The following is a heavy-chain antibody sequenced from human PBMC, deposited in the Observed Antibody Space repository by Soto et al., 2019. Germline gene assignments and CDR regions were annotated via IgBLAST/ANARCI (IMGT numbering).Heavy chain of an antibody. Sequence: PVGSLRLSCAASGFTFRSYWMSWVRQAPGKGLEWVANMNQDGSEKYFVGSVKGRFTISRDNAKSSLYLQMNSLRAEDTAVYYCARKKSYGVSFDYWGQGTVVTVSS. V-gene: IGHV3-7*01. CDR3: ARKKSYGVSFDY. J-gene: IGHJ4*02. CDR2: MNQDGSEK. CDR1: GFTFRSYW. D-gene: IGHD4-17*01.